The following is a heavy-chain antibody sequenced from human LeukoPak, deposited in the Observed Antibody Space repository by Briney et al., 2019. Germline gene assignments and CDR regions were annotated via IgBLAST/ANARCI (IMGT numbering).Heavy chain of an antibody. V-gene: IGHV3-23*01. J-gene: IGHJ4*02. Sequence: GGSLRLSCAASGFTFSSYAMSWVRQAPGKGLEWVSTISGSGGSAYYAASVKGRFTISRDNSKNTLYMQMNSLRAEDTAVYYCAKDRYYDTSQGYFDFWGQGTLVTVSS. CDR2: ISGSGGSA. D-gene: IGHD3-22*01. CDR1: GFTFSSYA. CDR3: AKDRYYDTSQGYFDF.